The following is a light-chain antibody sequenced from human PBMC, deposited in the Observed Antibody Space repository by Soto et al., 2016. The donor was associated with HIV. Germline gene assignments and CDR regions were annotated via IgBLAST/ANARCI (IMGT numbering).Light chain of an antibody. V-gene: IGKV1-39*01. J-gene: IGKJ1*01. CDR1: QSISTY. CDR2: DAS. CDR3: QQSSRTPRT. Sequence: DIQMTQSPSSLSLSIGDRVSITCRASQSISTYLHWYQQKPGRAPKLLIYDASSLQSGVPSRFSGRGSGTDFTLTISDLQHEDLATYYCQQSSRTPRTFGQRDQGGN.